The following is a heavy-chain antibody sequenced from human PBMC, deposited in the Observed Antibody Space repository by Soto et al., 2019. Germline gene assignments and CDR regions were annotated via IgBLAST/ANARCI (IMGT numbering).Heavy chain of an antibody. D-gene: IGHD3-22*01. J-gene: IGHJ1*01. V-gene: IGHV3-21*01. CDR3: ARGSVFRYYYDSSGYWFQH. CDR2: ISSSSSYI. CDR1: GFTFSSYS. Sequence: SLRLSCAASGFTFSSYSMNWVRQAPGKGLGWVSSISSSSSYIYYADSVKGRFTISRDNAKNSLYLQMNSLRAEDTAVYYCARGSVFRYYYDSSGYWFQHWGQGALVTVSS.